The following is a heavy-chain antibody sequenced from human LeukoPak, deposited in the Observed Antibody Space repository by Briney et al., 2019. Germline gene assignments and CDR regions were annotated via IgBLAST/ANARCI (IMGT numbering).Heavy chain of an antibody. D-gene: IGHD6-13*01. V-gene: IGHV1-2*06. J-gene: IGHJ3*02. Sequence: ASVKVSCKASGYTFTGYYMHWVRQAPGQGLEWMGRINPNSGGTNYAQKFQGRVTMTRDTSISTAYMELSRLRSDDTAVYYCARERAAAGTVFSDAFDIWGQGTMVTVSS. CDR2: INPNSGGT. CDR3: ARERAAAGTVFSDAFDI. CDR1: GYTFTGYY.